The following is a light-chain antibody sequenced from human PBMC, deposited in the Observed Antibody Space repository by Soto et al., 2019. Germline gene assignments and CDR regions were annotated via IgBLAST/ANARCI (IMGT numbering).Light chain of an antibody. CDR3: MQGTHWPPT. CDR1: QSLVYSDGNAY. V-gene: IGKV2-30*01. Sequence: DVVMTQSPLSLPVALGQPASISCRSSQSLVYSDGNAYLTWFQQRPGQSPRRLIYRVSNRDYGVTDRFSGSGSGTDFTLKVSRVEAEDVGVYYCMQGTHWPPTFGRGTKVEIK. CDR2: RVS. J-gene: IGKJ1*01.